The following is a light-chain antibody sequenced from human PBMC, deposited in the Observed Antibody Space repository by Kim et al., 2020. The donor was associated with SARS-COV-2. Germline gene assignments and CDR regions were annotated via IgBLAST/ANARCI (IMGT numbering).Light chain of an antibody. J-gene: IGKJ2*01. CDR1: QTIISS. Sequence: LAASVGNRVTVTCRAGQTIISSLAWCQQKPEKAPKLLIYKVSTLQGGVPTRFSGSGSGTDFTLTISSLQPDDFATYYCQQYMIYSTFGQGTKLEI. V-gene: IGKV1-5*03. CDR3: QQYMIYST. CDR2: KVS.